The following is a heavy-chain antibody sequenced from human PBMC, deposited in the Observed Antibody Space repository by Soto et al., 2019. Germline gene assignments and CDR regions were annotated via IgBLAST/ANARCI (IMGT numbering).Heavy chain of an antibody. J-gene: IGHJ6*02. Sequence: SETLSLTYTVSGGSISSSSYYWGWIRQPPGKGLEWIGSIYYSGSTYYNPSLKSRVTISVDTSKNQFSLNLTSVTAADTAVYYCACIFSGGYGYGFYYYGMDVWGQGTTVTVSS. CDR3: ACIFSGGYGYGFYYYGMDV. CDR2: IYYSGST. CDR1: GGSISSSSYY. V-gene: IGHV4-39*01. D-gene: IGHD5-18*01.